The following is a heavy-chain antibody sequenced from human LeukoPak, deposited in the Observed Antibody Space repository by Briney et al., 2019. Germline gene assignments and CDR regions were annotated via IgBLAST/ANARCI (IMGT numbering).Heavy chain of an antibody. CDR2: INPNSGGT. Sequence: GASVKVSCKASGYTFTSYYMHWVRQAPGQGLEWMGWINPNSGGTNYAQKFQGRVTMTRDTSISTAYMELSRLRSDDTAVYYCARDPGVRFLEWLKESHFDYWGQGTLVTVSS. D-gene: IGHD3-3*01. V-gene: IGHV1-2*02. CDR3: ARDPGVRFLEWLKESHFDY. CDR1: GYTFTSYY. J-gene: IGHJ4*02.